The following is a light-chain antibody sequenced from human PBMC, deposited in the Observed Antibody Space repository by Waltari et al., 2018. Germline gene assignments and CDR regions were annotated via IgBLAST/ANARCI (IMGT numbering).Light chain of an antibody. CDR1: TSDVGGYNY. V-gene: IGLV2-14*03. J-gene: IGLJ2*01. Sequence: QSALTQPASVSGSPGQSITISCTGTTSDVGGYNYVSWYQQHPGKAPKLIIFDVGDRPSGISRRFSGSKPGTTASLTISGLQAEDEADYFCSSYTTTSPVLFGGGTKLTVL. CDR2: DVG. CDR3: SSYTTTSPVL.